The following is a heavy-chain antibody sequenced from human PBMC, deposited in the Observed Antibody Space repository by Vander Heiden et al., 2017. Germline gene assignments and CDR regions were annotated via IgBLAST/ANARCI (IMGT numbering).Heavy chain of an antibody. CDR3: ARRQYGTGSQNWFDP. CDR1: GYDFTTYW. D-gene: IGHD3-10*01. Sequence: EVQLVQSGAEVKKPGESLKISCQGSGYDFTTYWIGWVRQMPGKGLEWMGIIYPDDSDTRYSPSFQGQVTISVDKSNNTAYVQWSSLKASDTAIYYCARRQYGTGSQNWFDPWGQGTRVTVSS. V-gene: IGHV5-51*01. J-gene: IGHJ5*02. CDR2: IYPDDSDT.